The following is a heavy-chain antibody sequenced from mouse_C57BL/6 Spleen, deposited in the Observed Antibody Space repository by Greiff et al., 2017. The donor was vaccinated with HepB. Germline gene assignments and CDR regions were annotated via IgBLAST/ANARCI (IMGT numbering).Heavy chain of an antibody. CDR3: ARDYGAY. Sequence: VQLQQSGAELVRPGPSVKVSCKASGYAFTNYLIEWVKQRPGQGLEWIGVINPGSGGTNYNEKFKGKATLTADKSSSTAYMQLSSLTSEDSAVYFCARDYGAYWGQGTLVTVSA. V-gene: IGHV1-54*01. J-gene: IGHJ3*01. D-gene: IGHD2-4*01. CDR1: GYAFTNYL. CDR2: INPGSGGT.